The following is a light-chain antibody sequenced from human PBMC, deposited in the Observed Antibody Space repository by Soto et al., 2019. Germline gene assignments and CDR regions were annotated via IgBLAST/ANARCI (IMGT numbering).Light chain of an antibody. J-gene: IGKJ1*01. CDR3: LQLNSYPRT. Sequence: DIQLTQSPSFLSASVGDRVTITCRASQGISSYLAWYQQKPGKAPKLLIYAASTLQSGVPSRFSGSGSRTEFTLTISSLQPEDFATYYCLQLNSYPRTFGQGTKVDIK. CDR2: AAS. V-gene: IGKV1-9*01. CDR1: QGISSY.